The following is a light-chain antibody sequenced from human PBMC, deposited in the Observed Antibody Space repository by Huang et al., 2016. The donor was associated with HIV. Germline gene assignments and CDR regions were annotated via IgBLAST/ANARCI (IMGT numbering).Light chain of an antibody. Sequence: EIVLTQSPATLSLSPGERATLSCRASQSVSSYLAWYQQKPGQAPRLLIYAASHRATGIPARFSGSGSGTDFTLTISSLEPEDFAVYYCQQRANWPLTFGGGAKVEIK. CDR1: QSVSSY. V-gene: IGKV3-11*01. J-gene: IGKJ4*01. CDR3: QQRANWPLT. CDR2: AAS.